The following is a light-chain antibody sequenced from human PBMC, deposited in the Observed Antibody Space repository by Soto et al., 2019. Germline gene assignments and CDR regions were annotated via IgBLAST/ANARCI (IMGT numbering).Light chain of an antibody. Sequence: EIVLAQSPGTLSLSPGERATLSCRASQSINSNYIAWYQQKPGQAPRLLIYGTPSRATGIPDRFSGSGSGTDFTLTISRLEPEDFAVYYCQQYVISPRTFGQGTRLEIK. CDR2: GTP. V-gene: IGKV3-20*01. J-gene: IGKJ5*01. CDR1: QSINSNY. CDR3: QQYVISPRT.